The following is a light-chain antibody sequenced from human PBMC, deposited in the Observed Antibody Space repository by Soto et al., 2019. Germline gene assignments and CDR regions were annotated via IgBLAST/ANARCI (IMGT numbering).Light chain of an antibody. J-gene: IGLJ1*01. V-gene: IGLV2-14*01. CDR1: SSDVGGYNY. CDR3: SSYTSSSTYV. CDR2: DVS. Sequence: QSARTQPASVSGSPGQSIAISCTGPSSDVGGYNYVSWYQQHPGKAPKLMVYDVSNRPSGVSNRFSGSKSGNTASLTISGLQAEDEADYYCSSYTSSSTYVFGTGTKLTVL.